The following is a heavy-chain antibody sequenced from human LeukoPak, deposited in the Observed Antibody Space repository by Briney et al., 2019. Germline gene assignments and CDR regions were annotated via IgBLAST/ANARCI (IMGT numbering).Heavy chain of an antibody. V-gene: IGHV1-8*01. CDR3: ARGYRPDRLRFLEWLLGYYFDY. CDR1: GYTFTSYD. J-gene: IGHJ4*02. CDR2: MNPNRGNT. Sequence: ASVKVSCKASGYTFTSYDINRVRQATGQGLEWMGWMNPNRGNTGYAQTFQGRVTMTRNTSISTAYMELSSLRSEDTAVYYCARGYRPDRLRFLEWLLGYYFDYWGQGTLVTASS. D-gene: IGHD3-3*01.